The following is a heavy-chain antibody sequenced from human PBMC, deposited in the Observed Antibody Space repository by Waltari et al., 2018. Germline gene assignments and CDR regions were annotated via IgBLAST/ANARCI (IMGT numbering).Heavy chain of an antibody. CDR1: GLSLSSSGVG. CDR3: AHTPLVEVPAGLEFYYYMDV. Sequence: QITLKESGPTLVKPTQTLTLTCTFSGLSLSSSGVGVGWIRQPPGKAREWLAVIHWNDDKRHSPSLKSRLTITKDNSKNQVVLTMTNMDPVDTGTYYCAHTPLVEVPAGLEFYYYMDVWGKGTTVTVSS. CDR2: IHWNDDK. V-gene: IGHV2-5*01. J-gene: IGHJ6*03. D-gene: IGHD2-2*01.